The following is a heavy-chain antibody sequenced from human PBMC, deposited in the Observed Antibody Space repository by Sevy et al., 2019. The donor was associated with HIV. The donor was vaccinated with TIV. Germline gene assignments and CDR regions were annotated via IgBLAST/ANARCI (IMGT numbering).Heavy chain of an antibody. J-gene: IGHJ4*02. Sequence: LSLTCAASGFTFSDYYMSWIRQAPGKGLEWVSYISSSGSTIYYADSVKGRFTISRDNAKNSLYLQMNSLRAEDTAVHYCSTYYYDSSGYYFDYWGQGTLVTVSS. CDR3: STYYYDSSGYYFDY. CDR2: ISSSGSTI. V-gene: IGHV3-11*01. CDR1: GFTFSDYY. D-gene: IGHD3-22*01.